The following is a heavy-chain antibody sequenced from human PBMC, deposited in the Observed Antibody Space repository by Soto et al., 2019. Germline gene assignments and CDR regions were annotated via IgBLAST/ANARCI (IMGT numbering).Heavy chain of an antibody. D-gene: IGHD3-10*01. Sequence: ESLKMSCAASRFTLNRHAICCVRQAPGEGVGWVSVITNTGGDTLSADSVKGRFTISRDNSKNTLYLQMNSLRAEDTAIYYCARASGESYPGSRVFDSWGQGTRVTVSS. CDR1: RFTLNRHA. CDR3: ARASGESYPGSRVFDS. V-gene: IGHV3-23*01. J-gene: IGHJ4*02. CDR2: ITNTGGDT.